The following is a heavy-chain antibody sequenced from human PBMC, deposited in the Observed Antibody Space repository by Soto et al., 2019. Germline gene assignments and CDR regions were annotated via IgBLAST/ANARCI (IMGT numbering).Heavy chain of an antibody. D-gene: IGHD4-17*01. CDR1: GFTFSSYG. V-gene: IGHV3-30*18. CDR2: ISYDGSNK. J-gene: IGHJ6*02. Sequence: QVQLVESGGGVVQPGRSLRLSCAASGFTFSSYGMHWVRQAPGKGLEWVAVISYDGSNKYYADSVKGRFTISRDNSKNRLYLQMNSLRAGDTAVYYCAKILQLGDYAYYYYGMDVWGQGTTVTVSS. CDR3: AKILQLGDYAYYYYGMDV.